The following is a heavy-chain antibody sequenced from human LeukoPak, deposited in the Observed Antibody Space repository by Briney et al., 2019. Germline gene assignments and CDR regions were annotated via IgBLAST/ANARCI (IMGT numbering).Heavy chain of an antibody. J-gene: IGHJ3*02. Sequence: PSETLSLXCTVSGGSISSSSYYWGWNRQPPGKGLEWIGSIYYSGITYYNPSLKSRVTISVDTSKNQFSLKLSSVTAADTAVYYCARRGQTYYDFWSGYPSRKNAFDIWGQGTMVTVSS. D-gene: IGHD3-3*01. V-gene: IGHV4-39*01. CDR1: GGSISSSSYY. CDR3: ARRGQTYYDFWSGYPSRKNAFDI. CDR2: IYYSGIT.